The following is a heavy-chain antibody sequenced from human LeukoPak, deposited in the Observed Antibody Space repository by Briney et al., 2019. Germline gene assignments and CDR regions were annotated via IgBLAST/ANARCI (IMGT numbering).Heavy chain of an antibody. CDR2: ISGSGGST. J-gene: IGHJ4*02. D-gene: IGHD6-19*01. CDR3: AKDGYSSGWSFDY. Sequence: GGSLRLSCAASGFTFSNYAMSWVRQAPGKGLEWVSAISGSGGSTYYADFVKGRFTISRDNSKNTLYLQMNSLRAEDTALYYCAKDGYSSGWSFDYWGQGTLVTVSS. CDR1: GFTFSNYA. V-gene: IGHV3-23*01.